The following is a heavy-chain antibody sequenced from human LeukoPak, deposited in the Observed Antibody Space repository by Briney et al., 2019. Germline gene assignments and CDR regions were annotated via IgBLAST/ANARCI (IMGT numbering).Heavy chain of an antibody. J-gene: IGHJ6*04. CDR2: IYYSGST. CDR3: ARADYYGMDV. V-gene: IGHV4-59*01. CDR1: GGSISSYY. Sequence: AETLSLTCTVSGGSISSYYLSWIRQPPGKGLEWIGYIYYSGSTNYNPSLKSRVTISVDTSHQQYSLKLNYVTAADTAVYYCARADYYGMDVWCKGTTVTVSS.